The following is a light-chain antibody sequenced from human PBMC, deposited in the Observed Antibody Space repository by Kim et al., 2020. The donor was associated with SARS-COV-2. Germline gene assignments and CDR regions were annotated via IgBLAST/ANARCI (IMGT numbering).Light chain of an antibody. CDR2: WAS. J-gene: IGKJ1*01. V-gene: IGKV4-1*01. CDR3: QQYHLTPLT. Sequence: ATISGKSSQSVLYNGNNKNCLAWYQQKPGQPPKLLIYWASARESGVPDRFSGSGSGTDFTLTISSLQAEDVAVYYCQQYHLTPLTFGQGTKVDIK. CDR1: QSVLYNGNNKNC.